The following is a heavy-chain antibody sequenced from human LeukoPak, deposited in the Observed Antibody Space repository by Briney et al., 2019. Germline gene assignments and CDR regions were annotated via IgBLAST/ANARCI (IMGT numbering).Heavy chain of an antibody. V-gene: IGHV3-48*01. Sequence: GGSLRLSCGVSGFTFSSYSMNWVRQAPGKGLEWVSYISSSSSTIYYADSVKGRFTISRDNAKNSLYLQMNSLRAEDTAVYYCARGNLDYDYVWGSYRFDYWGQGTLVTVSS. CDR2: ISSSSSTI. D-gene: IGHD3-16*02. CDR1: GFTFSSYS. J-gene: IGHJ4*02. CDR3: ARGNLDYDYVWGSYRFDY.